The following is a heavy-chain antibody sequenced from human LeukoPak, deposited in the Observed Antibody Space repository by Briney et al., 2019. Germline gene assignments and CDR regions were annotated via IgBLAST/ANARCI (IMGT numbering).Heavy chain of an antibody. J-gene: IGHJ5*02. D-gene: IGHD6-19*01. CDR2: IYYSGST. Sequence: SETLSLTCTVSGGSISSSSYYWGWIRQPPGKGLEWIGSIYYSGSTYYNPSLKSRVTISVDTSKNQFSLKLSSVTAADTAVYYCASAYSSAWYGAGWFDPWGQGTLVTVSS. CDR3: ASAYSSAWYGAGWFDP. CDR1: GGSISSSSYY. V-gene: IGHV4-39*01.